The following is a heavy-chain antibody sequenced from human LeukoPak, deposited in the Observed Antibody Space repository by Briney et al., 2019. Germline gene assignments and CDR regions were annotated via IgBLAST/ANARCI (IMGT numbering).Heavy chain of an antibody. CDR1: GFTFINYY. V-gene: IGHV1-46*01. CDR3: ARDLDYGEKSEDY. J-gene: IGHJ4*02. CDR2: INLSGGST. Sequence: GASVKVSCKASGFTFINYYMHWVRQAPGQGLEWLGMINLSGGSTHYPQKFQDRVTMTRDTSTSTVYMEVSSLRSEDTAVYYCARDLDYGEKSEDYWGQGTLVTVSS. D-gene: IGHD4/OR15-4a*01.